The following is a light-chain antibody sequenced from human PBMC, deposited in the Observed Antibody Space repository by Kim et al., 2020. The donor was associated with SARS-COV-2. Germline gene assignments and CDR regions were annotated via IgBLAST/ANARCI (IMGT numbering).Light chain of an antibody. J-gene: IGKJ4*01. Sequence: SLSPGERATLSCRASQSVSSYLAWYQQNPGQAPRLLIYDASNRATGIPARFSGSGSGTDFTLTISSLEPEDFAVYYCQQRGDWGTFGGGTRVDIK. CDR1: QSVSSY. V-gene: IGKV3-11*01. CDR2: DAS. CDR3: QQRGDWGT.